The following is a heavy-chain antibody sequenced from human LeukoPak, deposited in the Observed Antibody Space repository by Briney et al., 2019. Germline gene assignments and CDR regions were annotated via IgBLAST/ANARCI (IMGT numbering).Heavy chain of an antibody. J-gene: IGHJ4*02. V-gene: IGHV3-7*01. CDR2: IKQDGSEK. CDR1: GFTFSNYW. Sequence: GGSLRLSCAASGFTFSNYWMHWVRQAPGKGLEWVANIKQDGSEKYYVDSVKGRFTISRGNAKNSLYLQMNSLRAEDTAVYFCARRYFDYWGQGTLVTVSS. CDR3: ARRYFDY.